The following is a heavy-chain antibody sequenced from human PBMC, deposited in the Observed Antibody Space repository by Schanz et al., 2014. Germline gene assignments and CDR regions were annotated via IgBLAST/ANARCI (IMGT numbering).Heavy chain of an antibody. Sequence: QVQLVQSGAEVKKPGASVKVSCKASGYTFTSYGINWVRQAPGQGLEWMGWISAYNGNTIYAQKLQGRVTMTTDTSTGTADMELRSLRSDDTALYYCTRGGYSYALSAFDIWGQGTMVTGS. CDR3: TRGGYSYALSAFDI. CDR2: ISAYNGNT. V-gene: IGHV1-18*01. J-gene: IGHJ3*02. CDR1: GYTFTSYG. D-gene: IGHD5-18*01.